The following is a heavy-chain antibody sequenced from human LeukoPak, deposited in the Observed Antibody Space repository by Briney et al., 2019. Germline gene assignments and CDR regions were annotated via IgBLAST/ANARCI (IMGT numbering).Heavy chain of an antibody. Sequence: GGSLRLSCAASGFTFSSYAMSWVRQAPGKGLEWVSAISGSGGSTYYADSVKGRFTISRDNSKNTLYLQMNSLRAEDTAVYYCAKDRRGQWLVGYFDDWGQGTLVTVSS. CDR1: GFTFSSYA. CDR2: ISGSGGST. V-gene: IGHV3-23*01. D-gene: IGHD6-19*01. CDR3: AKDRRGQWLVGYFDD. J-gene: IGHJ4*02.